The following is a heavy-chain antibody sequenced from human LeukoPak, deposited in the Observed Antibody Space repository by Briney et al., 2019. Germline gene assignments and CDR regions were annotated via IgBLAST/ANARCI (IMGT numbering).Heavy chain of an antibody. J-gene: IGHJ5*02. V-gene: IGHV1-18*01. CDR1: GYTFTSYD. D-gene: IGHD5-18*01. CDR2: ISAYNGNT. Sequence: ASVKVSCKASGYTFTSYDISWVRQAPGQGLEWMGWISAYNGNTNYAQKLQGRVTMTTDTSTSTAYMELRSLRSDDTAVYYCARDLKGYDWFDPWGQGTLVTVSS. CDR3: ARDLKGYDWFDP.